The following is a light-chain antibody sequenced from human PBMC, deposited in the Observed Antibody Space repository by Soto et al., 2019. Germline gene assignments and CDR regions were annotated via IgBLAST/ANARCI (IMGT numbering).Light chain of an antibody. CDR1: QSVSSTY. J-gene: IGKJ1*01. CDR2: AAS. Sequence: EIVLTQSPGTLSLSPGERATLSCRPSQSVSSTYVDWYQQKPGQAPRLLIYAASSRATGIPDRFSGGASATDFTLTISRLEPEDFAVYYCRHYINSQWTFGQGTKVEIK. V-gene: IGKV3-20*01. CDR3: RHYINSQWT.